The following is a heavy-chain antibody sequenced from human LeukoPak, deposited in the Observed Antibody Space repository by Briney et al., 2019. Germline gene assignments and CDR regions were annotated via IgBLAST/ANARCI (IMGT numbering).Heavy chain of an antibody. Sequence: ASVKVSCKASGFTFTSSAVQWVRQARGQRLEWIGWIVVGSGNTNYAQKFQERVTITRDMSTSTAYMELSSLRSKDTAVYYCAAGTQWELDYYYYGMDVWGQGTTVTVSS. V-gene: IGHV1-58*01. CDR2: IVVGSGNT. CDR3: AAGTQWELDYYYYGMDV. J-gene: IGHJ6*02. CDR1: GFTFTSSA. D-gene: IGHD1-26*01.